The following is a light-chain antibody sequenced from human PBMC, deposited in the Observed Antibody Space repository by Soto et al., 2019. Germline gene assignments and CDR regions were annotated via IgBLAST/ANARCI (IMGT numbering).Light chain of an antibody. CDR3: QHYNSYFPWM. V-gene: IGKV1-5*01. J-gene: IGKJ1*01. CDR1: QIIYNW. CDR2: GAS. Sequence: DLPIDQSSFSPCSFVGDKVTLTFRGSQIIYNWLAWYQQKPGKAPKLLISGASTLEGGVPSRFSGSGSGTEFTLTIRNLQPDDFATYYCQHYNSYFPWMCGQGTKGVIK.